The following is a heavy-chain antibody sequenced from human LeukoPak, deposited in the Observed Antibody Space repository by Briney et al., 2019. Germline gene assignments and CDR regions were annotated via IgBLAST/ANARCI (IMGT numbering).Heavy chain of an antibody. CDR2: IIPIFGTA. D-gene: IGHD1-26*01. J-gene: IGHJ3*02. CDR3: ARGRGPVALDI. CDR1: RGTFSSYA. Sequence: SVKVSCKASRGTFSSYAINWVRQAPGQGLEWMGGIIPIFGTANYAQKFQGRVTITADESTSTAYMELRSLRSDDTAVYYCARGRGPVALDIWGQGTMVTVSS. V-gene: IGHV1-69*13.